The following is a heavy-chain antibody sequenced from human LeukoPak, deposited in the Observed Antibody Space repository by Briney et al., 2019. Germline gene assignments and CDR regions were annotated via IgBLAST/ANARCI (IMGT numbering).Heavy chain of an antibody. CDR2: IKSDGST. CDR1: GFTFSSYW. V-gene: IGHV3-74*01. CDR3: ARAPSEIGGYYPEYFRH. J-gene: IGHJ1*01. Sequence: GGSLRLSCAASGFTFSSYWMHWVRQAPGKGLVWVSRIKSDGSTNYADSVKGRFTISRDNAKNTLSLQMNRLRGEDTGVYYCARAPSEIGGYYPEYFRHWGQGTLVTVSS. D-gene: IGHD3-22*01.